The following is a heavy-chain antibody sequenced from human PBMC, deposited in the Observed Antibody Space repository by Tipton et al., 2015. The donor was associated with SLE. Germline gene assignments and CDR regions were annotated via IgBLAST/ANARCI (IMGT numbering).Heavy chain of an antibody. CDR2: LDPRAGNT. J-gene: IGHJ5*02. CDR1: GYSSTTYY. V-gene: IGHV1-46*01. Sequence: QLVQSGAEVKKPGGSVKVSCKASGYSSTTYYIHWVRQAPGKGLEWMGLLDPRAGNTFYAQRFQGRVAMTRDTSTSTVYMELISLTSEDTAVYYCARVPVPGAFTPGGGWFDPWGQGTPVTVSS. D-gene: IGHD3-16*01. CDR3: ARVPVPGAFTPGGGWFDP.